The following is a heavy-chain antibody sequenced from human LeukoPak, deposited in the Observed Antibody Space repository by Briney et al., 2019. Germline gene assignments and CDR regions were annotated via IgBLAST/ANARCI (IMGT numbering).Heavy chain of an antibody. Sequence: ASVKVSCKASGYTFTSYAMNWVRQAPGLGLEWMGWINTNTGNPTYAQGFTGRFVFSLDTSVSTAYLQISSLKAEDTAVYYCARDLISGYDLPFDYWGQGTLVTVSS. CDR3: ARDLISGYDLPFDY. J-gene: IGHJ4*02. CDR1: GYTFTSYA. V-gene: IGHV7-4-1*02. D-gene: IGHD5-12*01. CDR2: INTNTGNP.